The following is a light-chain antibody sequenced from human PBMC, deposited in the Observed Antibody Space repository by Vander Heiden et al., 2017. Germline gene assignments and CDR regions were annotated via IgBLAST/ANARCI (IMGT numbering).Light chain of an antibody. Sequence: QSALTQPASVSGSPGQSITISCTGPSSDFDDYNYVSWYQQHPGKAPKLIIYDVSNRPSGVSNRFSGSKSGNTASLAISGLQAEDEGDYYCSSYTSSSVIFGGGTKLTVL. CDR1: SSDFDDYNY. CDR2: DVS. J-gene: IGLJ2*01. V-gene: IGLV2-14*03. CDR3: SSYTSSSVI.